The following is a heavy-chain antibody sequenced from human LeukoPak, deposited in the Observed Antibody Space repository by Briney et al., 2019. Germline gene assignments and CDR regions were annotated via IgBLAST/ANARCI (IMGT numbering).Heavy chain of an antibody. D-gene: IGHD2-15*01. CDR1: GFTFSSYS. CDR3: ARDRGDCSGGSCYSWRHYYGMDV. V-gene: IGHV3-21*01. CDR2: ISSSSSYI. J-gene: IGHJ6*02. Sequence: PGGSLRLSCAASGFTFSSYSMNWVRQAPGKGLEWVSSISSSSSYIYYADSVKGRFTISRDNAKNSLYLQMNSLRAEDTAVYYCARDRGDCSGGSCYSWRHYYGMDVWGQGATVTVSS.